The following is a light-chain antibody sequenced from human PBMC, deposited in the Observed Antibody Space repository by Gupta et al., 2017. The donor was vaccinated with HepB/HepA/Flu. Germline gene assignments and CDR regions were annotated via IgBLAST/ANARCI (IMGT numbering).Light chain of an antibody. CDR2: LNSDGSH. Sequence: QLVLTHSPSASASLGASVQLTCTLSSGHSSYTIAWHQQQPEKGPRYLMKLNSDGSHSKGDGIPDRFSGSSSGAERYLTISSLHSEDEADYYCQTWGTFVVFGGGTKLTVL. J-gene: IGLJ2*01. CDR3: QTWGTFVV. V-gene: IGLV4-69*01. CDR1: SGHSSYT.